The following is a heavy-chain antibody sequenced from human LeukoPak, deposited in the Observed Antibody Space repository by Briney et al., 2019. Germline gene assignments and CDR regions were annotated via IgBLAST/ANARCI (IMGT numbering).Heavy chain of an antibody. D-gene: IGHD6-19*01. V-gene: IGHV3-13*01. J-gene: IGHJ4*02. CDR2: IGTADDT. CDR3: ARGGNSGWYFDY. CDR1: GFMFSSYD. Sequence: SGGSLRLSCATSGFMFSSYDMHWVRQGTGKGLEWVSGIGTADDTYHPGSVKGRFTISREDAQNSLSLQMNGLRAGDTAIYYCARGGNSGWYFDYWGQGTLVIVSS.